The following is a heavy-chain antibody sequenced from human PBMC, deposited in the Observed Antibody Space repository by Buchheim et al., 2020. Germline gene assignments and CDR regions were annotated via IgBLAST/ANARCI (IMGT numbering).Heavy chain of an antibody. CDR1: GGSISRGGYY. D-gene: IGHD3-22*01. Sequence: QVQLQESGPGLVKPSQTLSLSCVVSGGSISRGGYYWSWIRQHPGKGLEWIGYTFYSGSTSYNPSLKSRVSISEDTSKNQFSLKLNSVTAADTAVYYCASHDSSGYPGYWGQGTL. V-gene: IGHV4-31*11. CDR2: TFYSGST. J-gene: IGHJ4*02. CDR3: ASHDSSGYPGY.